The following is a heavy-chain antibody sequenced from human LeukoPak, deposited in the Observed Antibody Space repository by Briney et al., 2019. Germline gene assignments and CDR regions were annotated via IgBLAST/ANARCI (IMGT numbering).Heavy chain of an antibody. CDR1: GYTFTSYY. J-gene: IGHJ4*02. Sequence: ASVKVSCKTSGYTFTSYYIHWLRQAPGQRFEWMGWSDPKSGATKYEHFQGRVTMTRDTSISTAYMEPSRLTSDDTAVYYCARGNFYDNKGYSPELRYWGQGTLVTVSS. V-gene: IGHV1-2*02. CDR3: ARGNFYDNKGYSPELRY. CDR2: SDPKSGAT. D-gene: IGHD3-10*01.